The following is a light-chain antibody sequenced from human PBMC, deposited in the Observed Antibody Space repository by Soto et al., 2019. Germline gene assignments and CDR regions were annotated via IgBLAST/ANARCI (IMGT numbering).Light chain of an antibody. CDR3: QQYDDWPPWK. V-gene: IGKV3D-15*01. CDR1: QNVNSN. CDR2: AAS. J-gene: IGKJ1*01. Sequence: EVVVTQSPATLSLSPGERASLSCRTSQNVNSNLAWYQQKPGQAPRLLIYAASTRAAGIPARFSGSGSATEFTLTISSLQSEDFAVYYCQQYDDWPPWKFGQGTKVQ.